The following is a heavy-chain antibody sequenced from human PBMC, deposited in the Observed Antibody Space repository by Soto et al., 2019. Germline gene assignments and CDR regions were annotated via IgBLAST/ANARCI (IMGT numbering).Heavy chain of an antibody. CDR3: AREDSIIIPAVSDF. V-gene: IGHV3-21*01. J-gene: IGHJ4*02. Sequence: GGSLRPACTVSGFSFNNYGINWVRQAPGKGLEWVASISKSGYTYYSESMKRRFTISRDNTKNSVSLQMNTLRVEDTAVYYCAREDSIIIPAVSDFWGQGTLVTVSS. CDR2: ISKSGYT. D-gene: IGHD2-2*01. CDR1: GFSFNNYG.